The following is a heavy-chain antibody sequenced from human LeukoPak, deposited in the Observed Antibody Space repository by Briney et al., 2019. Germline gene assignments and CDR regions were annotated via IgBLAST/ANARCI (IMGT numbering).Heavy chain of an antibody. Sequence: ASVKVSCKASGYTFTDYYMHWVRQAPGQGLEWMAWINPNTGDTNSAQKFQGRVTMTRDTSISTAYMELNSLSSDDTAVYYCARAIAVAGRGWLDYWGQGTLVTVSS. CDR3: ARAIAVAGRGWLDY. CDR1: GYTFTDYY. CDR2: INPNTGDT. D-gene: IGHD6-19*01. J-gene: IGHJ4*02. V-gene: IGHV1-2*02.